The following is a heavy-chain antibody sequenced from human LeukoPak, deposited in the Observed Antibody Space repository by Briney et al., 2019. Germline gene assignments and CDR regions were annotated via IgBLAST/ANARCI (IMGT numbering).Heavy chain of an antibody. D-gene: IGHD5-18*01. CDR3: ARASGDIVETATMGSY. V-gene: IGHV3-21*01. CDR1: GFTFNSYS. Sequence: SGGSLRLSCAASGFTFNSYSMNWVRQAPGKGLEWVSSVSSSSSSIYYADSVKGRFTISRDNAKNSLYLQMNSLRAEDTAVYYCARASGDIVETATMGSYWGQGTLVTVSS. J-gene: IGHJ4*02. CDR2: VSSSSSSI.